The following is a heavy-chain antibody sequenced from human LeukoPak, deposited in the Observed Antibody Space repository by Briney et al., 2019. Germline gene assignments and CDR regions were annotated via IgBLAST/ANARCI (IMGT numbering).Heavy chain of an antibody. CDR2: IYHSGST. D-gene: IGHD6-25*01. CDR3: ARDRLYFDY. V-gene: IGHV4-59*11. Sequence: PSETLSLTCSVSGGSISGHYWSWIRQPPWKGLEWIGYIYHSGSTYYNPSLKSRVTISVDRSKNQFSLKLSSVTAADTAVYYCARDRLYFDYWGQGTLVTVSS. CDR1: GGSISGHY. J-gene: IGHJ4*02.